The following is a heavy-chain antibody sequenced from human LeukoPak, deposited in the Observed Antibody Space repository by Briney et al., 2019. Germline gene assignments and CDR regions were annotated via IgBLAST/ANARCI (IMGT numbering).Heavy chain of an antibody. CDR2: INPGGSSI. D-gene: IGHD1-14*01. Sequence: GGTLRLSYAASGFTFSSYWMHWARQVPGKGLVWVARINPGGSSITYADSVKGRFTIPRDNAKNTLYLQMDSLRAEDTGVYYCARSNQADDYWGQGTLVTVSS. V-gene: IGHV3-74*01. J-gene: IGHJ4*02. CDR1: GFTFSSYW. CDR3: ARSNQADDY.